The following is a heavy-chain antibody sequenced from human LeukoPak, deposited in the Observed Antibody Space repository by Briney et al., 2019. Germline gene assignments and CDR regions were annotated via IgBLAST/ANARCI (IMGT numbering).Heavy chain of an antibody. V-gene: IGHV4-39*01. CDR2: IYYSGST. CDR3: ARHISTAAAAPFDY. CDR1: GGSISSYY. J-gene: IGHJ4*02. Sequence: SETLSLTCSVSGGSISSYYWSWIRQPPGKGLEWIGSIYYSGSTFYNPSLKSRVTMSVDTSKNQFSLKLSSVTAADTAVYYCARHISTAAAAPFDYWGQGTLVTVSS. D-gene: IGHD6-13*01.